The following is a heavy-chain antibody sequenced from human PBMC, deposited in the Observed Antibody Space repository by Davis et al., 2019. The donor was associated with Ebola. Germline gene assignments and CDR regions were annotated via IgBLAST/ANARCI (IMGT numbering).Heavy chain of an antibody. V-gene: IGHV3-30-3*01. Sequence: PGGSLRLSCAASGFTFSSYAMHWVRQAPGKGLEWVAVISYDGSNKYYADSVKGRFTISRDNSKNTLYLQMNSLRAEDTAVYYCARDQKWLAIQHYYYFDYWGQGTLVTVSS. CDR3: ARDQKWLAIQHYYYFDY. CDR1: GFTFSSYA. D-gene: IGHD6-19*01. J-gene: IGHJ4*02. CDR2: ISYDGSNK.